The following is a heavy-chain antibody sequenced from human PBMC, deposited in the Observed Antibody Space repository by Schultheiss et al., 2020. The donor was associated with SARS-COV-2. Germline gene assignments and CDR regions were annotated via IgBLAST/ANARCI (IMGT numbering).Heavy chain of an antibody. CDR3: ATQYDY. CDR2: IWYDGSNK. Sequence: GGSLRLSCAASGFTFSSYGMHWVRQAPGKGLEWVAVIWYDGSNKYYADSVKGRFTISRDNSKNTLYLQMNSLRPGDTAMYYCATQYDYWGQGTLVTVSS. J-gene: IGHJ4*02. CDR1: GFTFSSYG. V-gene: IGHV3-30*02.